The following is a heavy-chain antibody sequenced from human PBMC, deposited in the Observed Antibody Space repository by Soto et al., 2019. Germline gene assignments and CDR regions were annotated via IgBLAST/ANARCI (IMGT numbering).Heavy chain of an antibody. J-gene: IGHJ4*02. V-gene: IGHV4-59*03. D-gene: IGHD3-10*01. Sequence: QVQLQESGPRLVKPSETLSLTCSVPGGSITSYLWSWVRQPPGMGLEWIGYIYFDGSTNYNPSLRSRVIISLDSSKNQFALKLDSVAAADTAVSFRATGRRLYGSEYWGQGTLVTVSS. CDR2: IYFDGST. CDR1: GGSITSYL. CDR3: ATGRRLYGSEY.